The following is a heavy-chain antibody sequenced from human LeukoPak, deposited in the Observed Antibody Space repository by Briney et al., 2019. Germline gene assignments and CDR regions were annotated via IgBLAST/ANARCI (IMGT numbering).Heavy chain of an antibody. D-gene: IGHD1-26*01. CDR1: GGSISSYY. V-gene: IGHV4-34*01. CDR2: INHSGST. CDR3: ARGGSYYRVIDY. J-gene: IGHJ4*02. Sequence: SETLSLTCTVSGGSISSYYWSWIRQPPGKGLEWIGEINHSGSTNYNPSLKSRVTISVDTSKNQFSLKLSSVTAADTAVYYCARGGSYYRVIDYWGQGTLVTVSS.